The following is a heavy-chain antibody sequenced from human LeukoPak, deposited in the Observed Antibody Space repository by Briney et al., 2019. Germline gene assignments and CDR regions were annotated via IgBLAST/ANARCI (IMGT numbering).Heavy chain of an antibody. V-gene: IGHV4-39*07. Sequence: NPSETLSLTCTVSGGSISSSRYYWGWLRQPPGKGLEWIGTIYYSGSTYYNPSLKSRVTISVDTSKNQFSLKLSSVTAADTAVYYCAREGYCSGGTCYDYYYMDVWGKGTTVTISS. CDR3: AREGYCSGGTCYDYYYMDV. D-gene: IGHD2-15*01. CDR2: IYYSGST. J-gene: IGHJ6*03. CDR1: GGSISSSRYY.